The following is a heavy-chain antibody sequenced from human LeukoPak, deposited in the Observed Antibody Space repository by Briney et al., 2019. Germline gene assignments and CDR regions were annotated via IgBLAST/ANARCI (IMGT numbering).Heavy chain of an antibody. Sequence: KSSETLSLTCAVYGGSFSGYYWSWIRQPPGKRVEWIGEINHSGSTNYNPSLKSRVTISVDTSKNQFSLKLSSVTAADTAVYYCARGAGAYYYYYMDVWGKGTTVTVSS. J-gene: IGHJ6*03. D-gene: IGHD1-26*01. CDR2: INHSGST. CDR3: ARGAGAYYYYYMDV. CDR1: GGSFSGYY. V-gene: IGHV4-34*01.